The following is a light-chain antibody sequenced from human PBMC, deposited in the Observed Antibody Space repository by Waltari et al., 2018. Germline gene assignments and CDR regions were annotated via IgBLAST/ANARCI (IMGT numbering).Light chain of an antibody. CDR3: QQRSNWPPLT. CDR1: QSVSSY. V-gene: IGKV3-11*01. J-gene: IGKJ4*01. Sequence: EIVLTQSPATLSLSPGDRATPPCRASQSVSSYLAWYQQKPGQAPRLLIYDASTRATGIPARFSGSGSGTDFTLTISSLEPEDFAVYYCQQRSNWPPLTFGGGTKVEIK. CDR2: DAS.